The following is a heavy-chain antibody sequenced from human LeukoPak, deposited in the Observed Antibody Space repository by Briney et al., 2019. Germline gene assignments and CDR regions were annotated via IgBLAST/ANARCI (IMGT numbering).Heavy chain of an antibody. D-gene: IGHD2-21*02. Sequence: ASVKVSCQASGYTFTSYDINWVRQATGQGLEWMGWMNPNSGNTGYAQKFQGRVTMTRNTSISTAYMELSSLRSEDTAVYYCARGPCIGGDCYSYYFDYWGQGTLVTVSS. CDR3: ARGPCIGGDCYSYYFDY. CDR2: MNPNSGNT. V-gene: IGHV1-8*01. J-gene: IGHJ4*02. CDR1: GYTFTSYD.